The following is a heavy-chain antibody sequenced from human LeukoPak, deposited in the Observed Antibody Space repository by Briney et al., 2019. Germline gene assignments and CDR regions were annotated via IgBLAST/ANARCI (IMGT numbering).Heavy chain of an antibody. Sequence: GGSLRLSCAAAGFTFSSYAMSGVRQAPGKGLEWVSAISGSGGSTYYADSVKGRFTISRDNSKNTLYMQMNSLRAEDTAVYYCAKVEPYSDYVWGSLDYWGQGTLVTVSS. J-gene: IGHJ4*02. D-gene: IGHD3-16*01. V-gene: IGHV3-23*01. CDR1: GFTFSSYA. CDR3: AKVEPYSDYVWGSLDY. CDR2: ISGSGGST.